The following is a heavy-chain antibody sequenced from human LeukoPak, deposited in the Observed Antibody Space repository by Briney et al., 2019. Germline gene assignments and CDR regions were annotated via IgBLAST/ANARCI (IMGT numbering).Heavy chain of an antibody. CDR1: GFIFSSYT. CDR2: ISSGSSYI. Sequence: GGSLRLSCAASGFIFSSYTMNWVRQAPGKGLEWVSSISSGSSYIYYADSVKGRFTISRDNSKSTLSLQMNSLRAEDTAIYYCATYRQVLLPFESWGQGTLVTVSS. CDR3: ATYRQVLLPFES. D-gene: IGHD2-8*02. J-gene: IGHJ4*02. V-gene: IGHV3-21*04.